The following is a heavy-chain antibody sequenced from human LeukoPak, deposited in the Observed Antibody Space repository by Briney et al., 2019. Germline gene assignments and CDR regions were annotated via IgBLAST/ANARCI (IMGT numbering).Heavy chain of an antibody. CDR2: IQTDGST. CDR1: GFTFTNFW. Sequence: GGSLRLSCAASGFTFTNFWMNWVRQTPGRGLMWVSRIQTDGSTRYAESVKGRFTISRDNAKNTVYLQMNTLSAEDTAIYYCASGLHGNDFNWFDSWGQGTLVTVSS. CDR3: ASGLHGNDFNWFDS. D-gene: IGHD1-1*01. J-gene: IGHJ5*01. V-gene: IGHV3-74*01.